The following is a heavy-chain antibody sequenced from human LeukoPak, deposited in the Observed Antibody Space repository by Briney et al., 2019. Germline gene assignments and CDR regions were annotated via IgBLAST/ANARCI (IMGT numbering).Heavy chain of an antibody. V-gene: IGHV4-59*01. J-gene: IGHJ4*02. CDR3: ARDMDFGGYSL. Sequence: SETLSLTCTVSGGSIRSYYWSWIRQPPGKGLEWVGYIYYSGSTNYNPSLKSQVTISVDTSKNQFSLKLSSVTAADTAVYYCARDMDFGGYSLWGQGTLVTVSS. CDR2: IYYSGST. CDR1: GGSIRSYY. D-gene: IGHD2-21*01.